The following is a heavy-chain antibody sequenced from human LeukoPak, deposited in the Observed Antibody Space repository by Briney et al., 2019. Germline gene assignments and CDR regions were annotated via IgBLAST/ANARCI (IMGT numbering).Heavy chain of an antibody. V-gene: IGHV3-30-3*01. J-gene: IGHJ3*02. Sequence: GGSLRLSCAASGFTFSSYAMSWVRQAPGKGLEWVAVISYDGSNKYYADSVKGRFTISRDNSKNTLYLQMNSLRAEDTAVYYCASNPNSSGWPSDAFDIWGQGTMVTVSS. CDR2: ISYDGSNK. CDR3: ASNPNSSGWPSDAFDI. CDR1: GFTFSSYA. D-gene: IGHD6-19*01.